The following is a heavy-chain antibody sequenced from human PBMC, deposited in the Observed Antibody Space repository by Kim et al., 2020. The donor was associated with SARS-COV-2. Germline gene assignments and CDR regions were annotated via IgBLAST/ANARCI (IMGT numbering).Heavy chain of an antibody. J-gene: IGHJ5*02. CDR1: GYTFTSYG. V-gene: IGHV1-18*01. Sequence: ASVKVSCKASGYTFTSYGISWVRQAPGQGLEWMGWISAYNGNTNYAQKLQGRVTMTTDTSTSTAYMELRSLRSDDTAVYYCARDRGYYYDSSGYRWFDPWGQGTLVTVSS. D-gene: IGHD3-22*01. CDR2: ISAYNGNT. CDR3: ARDRGYYYDSSGYRWFDP.